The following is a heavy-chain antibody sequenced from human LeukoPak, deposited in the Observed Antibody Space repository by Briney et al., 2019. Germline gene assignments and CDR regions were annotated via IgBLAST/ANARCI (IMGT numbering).Heavy chain of an antibody. J-gene: IGHJ4*02. CDR2: ISYDGSNK. D-gene: IGHD5/OR15-5a*01. Sequence: GGSLRLSCAASGFTFDDYSMHWVRQAPGKGLEWVAVISYDGSNKYYADSVKGRFTISRDNSKNTLYLQMNSLRAEDTAVYYCARDVSMADYWGQGTLVTVSS. CDR1: GFTFDDYS. CDR3: ARDVSMADY. V-gene: IGHV3-30-3*01.